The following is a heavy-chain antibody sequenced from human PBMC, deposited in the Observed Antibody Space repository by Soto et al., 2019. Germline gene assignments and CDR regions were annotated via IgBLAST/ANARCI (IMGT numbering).Heavy chain of an antibody. J-gene: IGHJ4*02. CDR3: ARGFPSMAFYGEYYFDK. V-gene: IGHV3-53*01. D-gene: IGHD3-10*01. CDR1: GFTVSSNY. CDR2: INSGGST. Sequence: EVQMVESGGGLIQPGGSLRLSCAAFGFTVSSNYMTWVRQAPGKGLEWVSVINSGGSTNYSDYVKDRFTISRDNSRNTLYLQMNSLRAEDTAVYYCARGFPSMAFYGEYYFDKWCQGTLVTVAS.